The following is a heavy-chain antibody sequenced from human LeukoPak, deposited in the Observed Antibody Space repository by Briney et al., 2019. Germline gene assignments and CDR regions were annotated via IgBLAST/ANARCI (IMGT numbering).Heavy chain of an antibody. CDR3: ARAPRYYYGSGSRHFYYYYMDV. CDR1: GGSISSYY. V-gene: IGHV4-4*07. D-gene: IGHD3-10*01. J-gene: IGHJ6*03. Sequence: SETLSLTCTVSGGSISSYYWSWIRQPAGKGLEWIWRIYTSGSTNYNPSLKSRVTMSVDTAKNQFSLKLSSVTAADTAVYYCARAPRYYYGSGSRHFYYYYMDVWGKGTTVTISS. CDR2: IYTSGST.